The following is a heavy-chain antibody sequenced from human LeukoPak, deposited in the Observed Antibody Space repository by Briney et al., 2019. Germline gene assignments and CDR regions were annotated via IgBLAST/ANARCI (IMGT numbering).Heavy chain of an antibody. CDR3: ARSIPYGTTWYGRSDY. D-gene: IGHD6-13*01. J-gene: IGHJ4*02. V-gene: IGHV3-7*03. CDR1: GFPFSSYS. Sequence: GGSLRLSCAASGFPFSSYSMTWVRQAPGKGLECVANIKPDGTTRFYVDSVKGRFTISRDNALNSLYLQMNSLRAEDTAIYYCARSIPYGTTWYGRSDYWGQGTLVTVSS. CDR2: IKPDGTTR.